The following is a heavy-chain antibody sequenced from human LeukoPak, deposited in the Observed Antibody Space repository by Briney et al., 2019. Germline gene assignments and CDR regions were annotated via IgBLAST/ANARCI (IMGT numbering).Heavy chain of an antibody. Sequence: ASVKVSCKASGYTFTGYYMHWVRQAPGQGLEWMGWINPNSGGTNYAQKFQGRVTMTRDTSISTAYMELSRLRSDDTAVYYCAREFGYCSSTSCYPVDYWGQGTLVTVSS. CDR2: INPNSGGT. V-gene: IGHV1-2*02. J-gene: IGHJ4*02. CDR1: GYTFTGYY. CDR3: AREFGYCSSTSCYPVDY. D-gene: IGHD2-2*01.